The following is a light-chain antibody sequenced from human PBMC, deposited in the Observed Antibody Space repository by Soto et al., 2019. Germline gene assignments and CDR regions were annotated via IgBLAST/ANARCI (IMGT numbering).Light chain of an antibody. CDR1: QGITNY. V-gene: IGKV1-9*01. J-gene: IGKJ1*01. CDR2: AAS. CDR3: QQLYRYTRT. Sequence: IQLTQSPSSLSASVGDRVTITCRASQGITNYLAWYQIKPGKAPKFLIYAASSLQSGVPSRLRGSGYGTDLTITISGMQNEDFEAYYCQQLYRYTRTFGQGTKVDIK.